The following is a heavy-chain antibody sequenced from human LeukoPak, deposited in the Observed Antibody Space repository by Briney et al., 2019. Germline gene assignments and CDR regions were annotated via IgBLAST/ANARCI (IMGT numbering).Heavy chain of an antibody. CDR3: ARALSWTTESYYYMDV. CDR1: GYTFNSYD. V-gene: IGHV1-8*01. Sequence: GASVKVSCKASGYTFNSYDINWVRQATGQGLEWMGWMNPNSGNTGYAQTFQGRVTMTKNNSITTVYMELSSLRSEDTAVYYCARALSWTTESYYYMDVWGKGTTVTVSS. D-gene: IGHD3/OR15-3a*01. J-gene: IGHJ6*03. CDR2: MNPNSGNT.